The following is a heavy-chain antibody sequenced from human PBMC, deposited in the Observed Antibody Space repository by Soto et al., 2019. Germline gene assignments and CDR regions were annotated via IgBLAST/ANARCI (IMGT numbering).Heavy chain of an antibody. V-gene: IGHV3-53*01. CDR1: GFSLSTIY. Sequence: EVQLVESGGGLIQPGGSLRLSCAASGFSLSTIYMSWVRQTPGKGLEWVSLIYGGASTYYADSVKGRFTVSRDKSKNTLSLQMNSLRAEDTAVYFCATFPPKFCSSPKCCDRDVWGQGTTVTVSS. J-gene: IGHJ6*02. D-gene: IGHD2-2*01. CDR3: ATFPPKFCSSPKCCDRDV. CDR2: IYGGAST.